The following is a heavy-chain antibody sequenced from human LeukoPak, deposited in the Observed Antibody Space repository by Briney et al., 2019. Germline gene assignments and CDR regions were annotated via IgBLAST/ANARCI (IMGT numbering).Heavy chain of an antibody. CDR1: GGSISSGGYY. CDR2: IYYSGST. Sequence: SETLSLTCTVSGGSISSGGYYWSWLRQHPGKGLEWIGYIYYSGSTYYNPSLKSRVTISVDTSKNQFSLKLSSVTAADTAVYYCAREGDSSGYYSFDYWGQGTLVTVSS. D-gene: IGHD3-22*01. V-gene: IGHV4-31*03. J-gene: IGHJ4*02. CDR3: AREGDSSGYYSFDY.